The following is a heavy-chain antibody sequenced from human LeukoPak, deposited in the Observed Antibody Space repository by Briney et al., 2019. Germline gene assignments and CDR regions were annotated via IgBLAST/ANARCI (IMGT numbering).Heavy chain of an antibody. J-gene: IGHJ4*02. D-gene: IGHD3-10*01. CDR2: ISYDGSNK. Sequence: GGSLRLSCAASGFIFSNFAMTWVRQAPGKGLEWVAVISYDGSNKYYADSVKGRFTISRDNSKNTLYLQMNSLRAEDTAVYYCAKDRDTMVRGLDYWGQGTLVTVSS. V-gene: IGHV3-30*18. CDR3: AKDRDTMVRGLDY. CDR1: GFIFSNFA.